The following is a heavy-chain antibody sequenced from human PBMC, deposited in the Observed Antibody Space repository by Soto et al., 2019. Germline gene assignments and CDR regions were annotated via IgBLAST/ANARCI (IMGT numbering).Heavy chain of an antibody. Sequence: SETLSLTCAVSGGSISSGGYSWSWIRQPPGKGLEWIGYIYYAGTTTYNPSLQSRVSISVDTSKNEVSLKLTSVTAADTAVYFCSRLGAYYQAMDSWGQGTLVTVSS. CDR2: IYYAGTT. CDR1: GGSISSGGYS. J-gene: IGHJ1*01. CDR3: SRLGAYYQAMDS. V-gene: IGHV4-30-2*03. D-gene: IGHD3-22*01.